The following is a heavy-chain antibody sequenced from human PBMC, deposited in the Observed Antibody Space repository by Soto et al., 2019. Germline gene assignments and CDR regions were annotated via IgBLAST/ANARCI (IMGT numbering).Heavy chain of an antibody. D-gene: IGHD3-10*01. CDR2: INPSGGST. CDR1: GYTFTSYY. CDR3: ATYYYGSGSLLSVDY. Sequence: QVQLVQSGAEVKKPGASVKVSCKASGYTFTSYYMHWVRQAPGQGLEWMGIINPSGGSTSYAQKFQGRVTMTRDTSTSTVYMGLSSLRSEDTAVYYCATYYYGSGSLLSVDYWGQGTLVTVSS. J-gene: IGHJ4*02. V-gene: IGHV1-46*01.